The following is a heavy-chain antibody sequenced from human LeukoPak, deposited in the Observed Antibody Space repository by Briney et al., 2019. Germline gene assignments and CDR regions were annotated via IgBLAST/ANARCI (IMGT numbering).Heavy chain of an antibody. V-gene: IGHV3-21*01. J-gene: IGHJ4*02. CDR3: ARGTYGSGSSWPGFIDY. CDR2: ISSSSRYI. CDR1: GFTFSSYS. Sequence: PGGSLRLSCAASGFTFSSYSMNWVRQAPGKGLEWVSSISSSSRYIYYADSVKGRFTISRDNAKNSLYLQMNSLRAEDTAVYYCARGTYGSGSSWPGFIDYWGQGTLVTVSS. D-gene: IGHD3-10*01.